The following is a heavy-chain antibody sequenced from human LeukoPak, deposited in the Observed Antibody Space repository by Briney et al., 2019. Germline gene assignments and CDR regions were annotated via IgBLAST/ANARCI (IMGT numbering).Heavy chain of an antibody. CDR1: GGSISTSSYY. J-gene: IGHJ4*02. CDR3: ARDRSGGSSGYPTDLFDY. D-gene: IGHD3-22*01. Sequence: SETLSLTCTVSGGSISTSSYYWGWIRQPPGKGLEWIGSIYYSGSTYYNPSLKSRVTISVDTSKNQFFLKLSSVTAADTAVYYCARDRSGGSSGYPTDLFDYWGQGTLVTVSS. CDR2: IYYSGST. V-gene: IGHV4-39*07.